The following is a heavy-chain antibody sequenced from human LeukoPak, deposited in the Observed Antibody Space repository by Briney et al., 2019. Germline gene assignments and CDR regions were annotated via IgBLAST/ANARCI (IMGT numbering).Heavy chain of an antibody. J-gene: IGHJ5*02. CDR1: GYSIITGYY. CDR3: ARLGAVLTSVNWFDP. D-gene: IGHD3-3*02. V-gene: IGHV4-38-2*02. CDR2: FYHGGST. Sequence: SETLSLTCTVSGYSIITGYYWDWIRQPPGKGLEWIGTFYHGGSTYYNPSLKSRVTRSVDKSKNQFSLKLTAVTAADTAVYYCARLGAVLTSVNWFDPWGQGTLVTVSS.